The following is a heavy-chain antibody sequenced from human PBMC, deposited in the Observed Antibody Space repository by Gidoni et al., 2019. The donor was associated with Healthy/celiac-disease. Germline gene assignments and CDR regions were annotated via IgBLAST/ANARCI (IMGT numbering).Heavy chain of an antibody. Sequence: QVQLVQSGAEVKKPGASVKVSCKVSGYTLPELSMPWVRQAPGKGLEWMGGFDPEDGETIDAQKFQGRVTMTEDTSTDTAYMELRSLRSEDTDVYYCATNSRWRVAGRENNPRGWWFDPWGQGTLVTGSA. J-gene: IGHJ5*02. D-gene: IGHD6-19*01. CDR2: FDPEDGET. CDR3: ATNSRWRVAGRENNPRGWWFDP. V-gene: IGHV1-24*01. CDR1: GYTLPELS.